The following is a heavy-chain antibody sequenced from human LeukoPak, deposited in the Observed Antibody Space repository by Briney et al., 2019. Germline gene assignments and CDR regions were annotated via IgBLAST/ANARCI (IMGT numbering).Heavy chain of an antibody. D-gene: IGHD2-15*01. V-gene: IGHV1-69*05. CDR3: ARENCSGGSCYSDASYGFDY. Sequence: SVKVSCAASGGTFSRYATSGARQAPGQGLEWMGRIIPIFGTANYAQKSQGRVTITTDASTSTAFMELSSLRSEDTAVYYCARENCSGGSCYSDASYGFDYWGQGTLVGVSS. CDR2: IIPIFGTA. CDR1: GGTFSRYA. J-gene: IGHJ4*02.